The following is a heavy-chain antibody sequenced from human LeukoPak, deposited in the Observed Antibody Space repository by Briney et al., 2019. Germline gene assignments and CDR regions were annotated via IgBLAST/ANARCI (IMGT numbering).Heavy chain of an antibody. CDR3: AREDYGDYIDAFDI. CDR2: ISSSSSYI. D-gene: IGHD4-17*01. Sequence: GGSLRLSCAASGFTFSSYSMNWVRQAPGKGLEWVSSISSSSSYIYYADSVKGRFTISRDNAKNSLYLQMNSLRAEDTAVYYCAREDYGDYIDAFDIWGQGTTVTVSS. J-gene: IGHJ3*02. CDR1: GFTFSSYS. V-gene: IGHV3-21*01.